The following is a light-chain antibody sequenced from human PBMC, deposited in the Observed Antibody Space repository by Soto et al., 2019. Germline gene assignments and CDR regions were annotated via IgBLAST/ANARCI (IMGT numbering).Light chain of an antibody. CDR3: QQYGSSTGLT. J-gene: IGKJ4*01. CDR1: QSVSSSY. V-gene: IGKV3-20*01. CDR2: GAS. Sequence: EIVLTQSPGTLSLSPGERATLSCRASQSVSSSYLAWYQQKPGQAPRLLIYGASSRATGIPDRFNGSGSGTYFTLTISRLEPEDFAVYYCQQYGSSTGLTFGGGTKVEIK.